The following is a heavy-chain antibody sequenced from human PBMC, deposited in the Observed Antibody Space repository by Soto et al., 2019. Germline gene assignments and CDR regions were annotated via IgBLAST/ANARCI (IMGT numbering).Heavy chain of an antibody. CDR3: ARGRIPSAILDWFDP. CDR2: IWSDGSTE. V-gene: IGHV3-33*01. Sequence: GGSLRLSCAASGFTFNRYGMHWVRQAPGKGLEWVAVIWSDGSTEYYADSVKGRFTISRDNSKNTMYLQMNSLRGEDTGVYYCARGRIPSAILDWFDPWGQGTLVTVYS. CDR1: GFTFNRYG. J-gene: IGHJ5*02. D-gene: IGHD2-2*01.